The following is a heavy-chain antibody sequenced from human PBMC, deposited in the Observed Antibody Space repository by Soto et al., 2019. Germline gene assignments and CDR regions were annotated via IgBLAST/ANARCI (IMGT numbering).Heavy chain of an antibody. J-gene: IGHJ4*02. CDR2: IYSGGST. D-gene: IGHD3-16*01. V-gene: IGHV3-66*01. Sequence: GVSLRLPCAASGFTVSTKYISWVRQAPGKGLEWVSVIYSGGSTFYADSVRGRFTISRDNSKNTVNLQMNSLRAEDTAVYYCARDPWAADYWGQGTLVTVSS. CDR1: GFTVSTKY. CDR3: ARDPWAADY.